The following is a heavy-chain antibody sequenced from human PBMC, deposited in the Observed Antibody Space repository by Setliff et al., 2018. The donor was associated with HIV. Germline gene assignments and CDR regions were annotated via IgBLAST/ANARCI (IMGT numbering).Heavy chain of an antibody. V-gene: IGHV3-23*01. J-gene: IGHJ4*02. CDR1: GFTFSSYA. D-gene: IGHD6-19*01. Sequence: PGGSLRLSCAASGFTFSSYAMSWVRQAPGKGLEWVSGISGSGGSTYYADSVKGRFTISRDNSKNTLYLQMNSLRTEDTAVYYCAKESDNTSGHPDYWGQGTLVTVSS. CDR3: AKESDNTSGHPDY. CDR2: ISGSGGST.